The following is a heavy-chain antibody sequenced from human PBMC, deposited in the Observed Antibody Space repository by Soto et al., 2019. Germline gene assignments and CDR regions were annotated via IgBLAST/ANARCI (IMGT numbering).Heavy chain of an antibody. CDR2: IFHSGRT. Sequence: LSLPCSVCGASIISNDWWIWIRQTPGKGLEWIGEIFHSGRTNYSPSFKSRVTISVDTSKSQFSLEMASVTAADTAVYYCARANLRSGWTFDHWGQGSPVTVSS. CDR1: GASIISNDW. V-gene: IGHV4-4*02. J-gene: IGHJ4*02. CDR3: ARANLRSGWTFDH. D-gene: IGHD6-19*01.